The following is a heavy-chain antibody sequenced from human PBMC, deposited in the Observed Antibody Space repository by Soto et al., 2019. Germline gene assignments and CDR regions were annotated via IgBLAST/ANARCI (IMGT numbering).Heavy chain of an antibody. CDR3: ARGDSTDCSNGVCSFFYNHDMDV. D-gene: IGHD2-8*01. Sequence: ASVKVSCKASGYSFTDYHIHWVRQAPGQGLEWLGRINPKSGGTSTAQKFQGWVTMTTDTSISTASMELTRLTSDDTAIYYCARGDSTDCSNGVCSFFYNHDMDVWGQGNTVTAP. CDR1: GYSFTDYH. CDR2: INPKSGGT. V-gene: IGHV1-2*04. J-gene: IGHJ6*02.